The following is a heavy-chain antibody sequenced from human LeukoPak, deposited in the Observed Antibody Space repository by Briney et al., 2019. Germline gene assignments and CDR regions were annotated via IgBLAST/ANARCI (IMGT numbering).Heavy chain of an antibody. CDR2: ISAYNGNT. CDR1: GYTFTSYG. V-gene: IGHV1-18*01. Sequence: ASVKVSCKASGYTFTSYGISWVRQAPGQGLEWMGWISAYNGNTNYAQKLQGRVTMTTDTSTSTAYMELRSLRSDDTAVYYCARDLGDDSSAPDFDYWGQGTLVTVSS. CDR3: ARDLGDDSSAPDFDY. D-gene: IGHD3-22*01. J-gene: IGHJ4*02.